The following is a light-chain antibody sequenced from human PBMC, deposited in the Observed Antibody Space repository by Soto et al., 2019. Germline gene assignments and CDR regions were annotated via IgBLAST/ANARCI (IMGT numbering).Light chain of an antibody. CDR3: QQYNNWPPYT. V-gene: IGKV3-15*01. CDR2: GAS. J-gene: IGKJ2*01. Sequence: EIVMTQSPATLSVSPGERATLSCRASQSVSSNLAWYQQKPGQAPRLLIYGASTRATCIPARFSGRGSVTELNITISSLQSEDFAVYYCQQYNNWPPYTFGQGTKLEIK. CDR1: QSVSSN.